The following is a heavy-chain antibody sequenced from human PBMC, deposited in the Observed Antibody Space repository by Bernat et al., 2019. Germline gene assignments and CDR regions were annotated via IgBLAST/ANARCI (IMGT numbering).Heavy chain of an antibody. CDR2: INSDGSGT. D-gene: IGHD3-3*01. V-gene: IGHV3-74*01. J-gene: IGHJ6*02. CDR3: AREFVTIFGVNYYQYGMDV. CDR1: GFTFSSYW. Sequence: EVQLVESGGGLVQPGGSLRLSCAASGFTFSSYWMHWVRQAPGKGLVGVSRINSDGSGTRYADSVKGRFTISRDNAKNTLYLQMNSLRAEDTAVYYCAREFVTIFGVNYYQYGMDVWGQGTTVTVSS.